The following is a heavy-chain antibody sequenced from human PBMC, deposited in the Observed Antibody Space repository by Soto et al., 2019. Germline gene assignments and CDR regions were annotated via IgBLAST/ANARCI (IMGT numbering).Heavy chain of an antibody. V-gene: IGHV4-61*01. J-gene: IGHJ6*02. Sequence: QVQLQESGPGLVKPSETLSLTCTVSGGSVSSGSHYWSWIRQPPGKGLEWIGYLHYGGSTNYNPSLKSRVTTSVDTSKNQFSLNLRSVTAADTAVYYCARTTATGKPLLDYWGRPDYYGMDVWGQGTTVTVSS. CDR1: GGSVSSGSHY. CDR3: ARTTATGKPLLDYWGRPDYYGMDV. D-gene: IGHD1-1*01. CDR2: LHYGGST.